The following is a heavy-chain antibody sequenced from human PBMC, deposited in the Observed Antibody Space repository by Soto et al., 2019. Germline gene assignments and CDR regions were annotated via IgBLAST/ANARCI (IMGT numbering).Heavy chain of an antibody. Sequence: SETLSLTCTVSGGSISSYYWSWIRQPPGKGLEWIGYIYYSGSTNYNPSLKSRVTISVDTSKNQFSLKLSSVTAADTAVYYCARVGSEAARPIFDYWGQGTLVTVSS. V-gene: IGHV4-59*01. D-gene: IGHD6-6*01. CDR1: GGSISSYY. CDR3: ARVGSEAARPIFDY. J-gene: IGHJ4*02. CDR2: IYYSGST.